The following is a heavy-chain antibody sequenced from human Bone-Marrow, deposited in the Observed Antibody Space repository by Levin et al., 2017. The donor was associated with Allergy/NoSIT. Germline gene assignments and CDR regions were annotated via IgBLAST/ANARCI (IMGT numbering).Heavy chain of an antibody. Sequence: PGGSLRLSCKGSGYTFSSYWIAWVRQMPEKGLEWMGIIYPGDSDTRYSPSFQGQVTISADKSINTAYLQWSSLTASDSAMYYCASRIIMTQRGAFDNWGQGTMVTVSS. CDR1: GYTFSSYW. D-gene: IGHD3-22*01. V-gene: IGHV5-51*01. J-gene: IGHJ3*02. CDR3: ASRIIMTQRGAFDN. CDR2: IYPGDSDT.